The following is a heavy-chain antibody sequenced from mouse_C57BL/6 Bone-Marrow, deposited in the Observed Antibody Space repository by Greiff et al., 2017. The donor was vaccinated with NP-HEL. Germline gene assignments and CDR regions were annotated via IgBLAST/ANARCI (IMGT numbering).Heavy chain of an antibody. CDR2: IDPANGST. CDR3: ACPRVTYSYWYCDV. CDR1: GFNITNTY. V-gene: IGHV14-3*01. J-gene: IGHJ1*03. D-gene: IGHD2-2*01. Sequence: EVQLQQSVAELVRPGASVKLSCTASGFNITNTYMHWVKQRPEQGLEWIGRIDPANGSTKYAPKFQGKATITADTSSNTAYLQLSSLTSEDTAIDYCACPRVTYSYWYCDVWGTGTPVTVSS.